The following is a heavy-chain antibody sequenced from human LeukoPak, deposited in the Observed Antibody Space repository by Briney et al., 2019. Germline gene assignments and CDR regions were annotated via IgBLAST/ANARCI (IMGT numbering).Heavy chain of an antibody. D-gene: IGHD1-26*01. CDR1: GYTFTCYY. CDR3: ARCGNIVGATNYYYYYMDV. V-gene: IGHV1-2*02. Sequence: GASVKVSCKASGYTFTCYYMHWVRQAPGQGLEWMGWINPNSGGTNYAQKFQGRVTMTRDTSISAAYMELRSLRSDDTAVYYCARCGNIVGATNYYYYYMDVWGKGTTVTVSS. CDR2: INPNSGGT. J-gene: IGHJ6*03.